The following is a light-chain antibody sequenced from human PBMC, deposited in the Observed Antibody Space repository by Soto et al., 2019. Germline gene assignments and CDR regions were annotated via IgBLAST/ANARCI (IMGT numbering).Light chain of an antibody. V-gene: IGLV2-14*01. CDR1: SSDVGGYNY. CDR2: EVT. J-gene: IGLJ1*01. Sequence: QSALTQPASVSGSAGQSITISCTGTSSDVGGYNYVSWYQQHPGKAPKLMIYEVTNRPPGVSNRFSGSKSGNTASLTISGLQAEDEADYYCSSYTSRSTLVFGTGTKVTVL. CDR3: SSYTSRSTLV.